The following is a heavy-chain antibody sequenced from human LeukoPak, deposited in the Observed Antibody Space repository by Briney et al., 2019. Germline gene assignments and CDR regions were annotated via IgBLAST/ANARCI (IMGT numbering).Heavy chain of an antibody. CDR3: ARLLWVGDVYFFDY. J-gene: IGHJ4*02. D-gene: IGHD3-10*01. Sequence: ASVKVSCKASNYTFTSYGLSWVRQAPGQGLEWMAWISAYNANANYGQKFQDRVTLTTDTSTSTSSMELRSLRSDDTAMYYCARLLWVGDVYFFDYWGQGTLVTVSS. CDR1: NYTFTSYG. V-gene: IGHV1-18*01. CDR2: ISAYNANA.